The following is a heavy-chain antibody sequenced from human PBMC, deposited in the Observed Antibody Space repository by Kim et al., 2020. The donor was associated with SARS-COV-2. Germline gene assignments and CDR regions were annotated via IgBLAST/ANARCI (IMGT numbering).Heavy chain of an antibody. V-gene: IGHV1-69*13. CDR2: IIPIFGTA. CDR1: GGTFSSYA. D-gene: IGHD3-22*01. J-gene: IGHJ4*02. CDR3: ARAPPPYFYDSSGYYPYYFDY. Sequence: SVKVSCKASGGTFSSYAISWVRQAPGQGLEWMGGIIPIFGTANYAQKFQGRVTITADESTSTAYMELSSLRSEDTAVYYCARAPPPYFYDSSGYYPYYFDYWGQGTLVTVSS.